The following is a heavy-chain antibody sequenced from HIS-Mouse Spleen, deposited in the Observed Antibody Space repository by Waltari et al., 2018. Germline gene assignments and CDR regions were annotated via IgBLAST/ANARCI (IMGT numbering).Heavy chain of an antibody. Sequence: QVQLQESGPGLVKPSETLSLTCTVPGGSISSYYWSWIRQPPGKGLEWIGYIYYSGSTNYNPSLKSRVTISVDTSKNQFSLKLSSVTAADTAVYYCARASLLRYFDWLLYFDYWGQGTLVTVSS. CDR1: GGSISSYY. CDR2: IYYSGST. J-gene: IGHJ4*02. D-gene: IGHD3-9*01. CDR3: ARASLLRYFDWLLYFDY. V-gene: IGHV4-59*01.